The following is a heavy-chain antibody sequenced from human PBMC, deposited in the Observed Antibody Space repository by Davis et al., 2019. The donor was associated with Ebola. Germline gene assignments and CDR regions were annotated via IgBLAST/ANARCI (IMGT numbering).Heavy chain of an antibody. V-gene: IGHV3-23*01. CDR3: AKETNYYMDV. J-gene: IGHJ6*03. CDR1: GFTFSSYA. CDR2: ISGSGGST. Sequence: PGGSLTLSCAASGFTFSSYAMSWVRQAPGKGREWVSGISGSGGSTKGRFIISRDNSKNTLYLQMNRLRAEDTAVYYCAKETNYYMDVWGKGTTVTVSS.